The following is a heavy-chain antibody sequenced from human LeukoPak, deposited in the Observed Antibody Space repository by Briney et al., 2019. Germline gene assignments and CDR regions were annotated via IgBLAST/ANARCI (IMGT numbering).Heavy chain of an antibody. J-gene: IGHJ4*02. CDR2: VYPGDSET. CDR1: GYKFTSYW. V-gene: IGHV5-51*01. Sequence: GESLKISCQGAGYKFTSYWIGWVRQGPGKGLEWMGIVYPGDSETKYSPSFQGQVTISADKSINTAYLQWSSLEASDSAMYYCARHPGSSRIDHWGQGTLVTVSS. D-gene: IGHD2-2*01. CDR3: ARHPGSSRIDH.